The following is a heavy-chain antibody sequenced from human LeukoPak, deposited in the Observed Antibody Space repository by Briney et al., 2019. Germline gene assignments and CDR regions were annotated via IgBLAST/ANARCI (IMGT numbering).Heavy chain of an antibody. CDR3: AKGGYYFDY. Sequence: GGSLRLSCAASGLTFSTFGMHWVRQAPGKGLEWVAFIRFDGSNRYYAESLKGRFTISRDNSKNALYLQMNSLRAEDTAIYFCAKGGYYFDYWGQGALVIVSS. J-gene: IGHJ4*02. CDR2: IRFDGSNR. CDR1: GLTFSTFG. V-gene: IGHV3-30*02.